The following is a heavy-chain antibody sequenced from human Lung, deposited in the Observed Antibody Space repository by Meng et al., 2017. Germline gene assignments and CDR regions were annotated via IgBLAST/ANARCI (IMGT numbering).Heavy chain of an antibody. J-gene: IGHJ2*01. CDR2: IYNSGSN. CDR1: GGSIMSSKYY. CDR3: ARGQKGYFDL. V-gene: IGHV4-30-4*01. Sequence: QVPLQESGPGLVKPSHTLSLTCTVSGGSIMSSKYYWICNRQPPGKGLEWSGHIYNSGSNYYNPSLKSRITISVATSKNQFSLKLSSVTAADTAVYYCARGQKGYFDLWGRGTLVTVSS.